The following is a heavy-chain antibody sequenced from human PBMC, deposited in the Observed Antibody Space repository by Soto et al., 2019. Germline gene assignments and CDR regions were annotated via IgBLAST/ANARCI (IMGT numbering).Heavy chain of an antibody. CDR3: AKELPSEWLLSYYYGMDV. V-gene: IGHV3-23*01. J-gene: IGHJ6*02. Sequence: PGGSLRLSCAASGFTFSSYAMSWVRQAPGKGLEWVSAISGSGGSTYYADSVKGRFTISRDNSKNTLYLQMNSLRAEDTAVYYCAKELPSEWLLSYYYGMDVWGQGTTVTVSS. CDR2: ISGSGGST. CDR1: GFTFSSYA. D-gene: IGHD3-3*01.